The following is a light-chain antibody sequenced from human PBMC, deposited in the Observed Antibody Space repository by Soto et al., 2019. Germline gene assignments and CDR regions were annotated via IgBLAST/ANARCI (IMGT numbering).Light chain of an antibody. CDR2: DNN. CDR3: GTWDSSLSAVV. Sequence: QSVLTQPPSVSEAPGQKVTISCSGSSSNIGNNYVSWYQQLPGTAPKLLIYDNNKRPSGIPDRFSGSKSGTSATLGINGLQTGDEADYYCGTWDSSLSAVVFGGGTKLTVL. J-gene: IGLJ2*01. CDR1: SSNIGNNY. V-gene: IGLV1-51*01.